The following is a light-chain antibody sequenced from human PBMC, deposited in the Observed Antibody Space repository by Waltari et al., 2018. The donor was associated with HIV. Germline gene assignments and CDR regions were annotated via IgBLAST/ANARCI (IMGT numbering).Light chain of an antibody. Sequence: DIQLTQSPSFLSASIGDRVTITCRASQGISSYLDWYQQQPGKAPKVLIYAASTLQGGVPSRFSGSGSGTECTLTISSLQPEDFATYYCQQLNSYPRTFGQGTKVEIK. CDR3: QQLNSYPRT. CDR1: QGISSY. V-gene: IGKV1-9*01. CDR2: AAS. J-gene: IGKJ1*01.